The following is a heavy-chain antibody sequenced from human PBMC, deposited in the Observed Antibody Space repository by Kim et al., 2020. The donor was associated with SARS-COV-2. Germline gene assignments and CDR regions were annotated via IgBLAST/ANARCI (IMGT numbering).Heavy chain of an antibody. Sequence: GGSLRLSCAASGFTFSSYSMNWVRQAPGKGLEWVSSISSISSYIYYADSVKGRFTISRDNAKNSLYLQMNSLRAEDTAVYYCANDRPARILWFRVVDAIDIWGQGTMVTVSS. D-gene: IGHD3-10*01. J-gene: IGHJ3*02. CDR2: ISSISSYI. CDR1: GFTFSSYS. CDR3: ANDRPARILWFRVVDAIDI. V-gene: IGHV3-21*01.